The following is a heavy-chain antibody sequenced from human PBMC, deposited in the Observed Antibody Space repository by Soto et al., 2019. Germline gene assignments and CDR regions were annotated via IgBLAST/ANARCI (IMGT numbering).Heavy chain of an antibody. J-gene: IGHJ5*02. CDR3: ASEETTVTTWGVNWFDP. CDR2: IYYSGST. D-gene: IGHD4-17*01. Sequence: QVQLQESGPGLVKPSQTLSLTCTVSGGSISSGGYYWSWIRQHPGKGLEWIGYIYYSGSTYYNPSLKSRVTIAVDTSKNQFSLKLSSVTAAYTAVYYCASEETTVTTWGVNWFDPWGQGTLVTVAS. V-gene: IGHV4-31*03. CDR1: GGSISSGGYY.